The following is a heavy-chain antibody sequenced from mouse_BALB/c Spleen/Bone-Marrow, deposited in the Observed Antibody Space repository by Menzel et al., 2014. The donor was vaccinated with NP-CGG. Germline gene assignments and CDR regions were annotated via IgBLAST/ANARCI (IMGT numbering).Heavy chain of an antibody. V-gene: IGHV1-84*02. Sequence: QLQESGPELVKPGTSVKVSCKASGYTSTDYYINWVKQKPGQGLEWIGWIYPGSDNTKYNEKFKGKATLTVDTSSTTAYMQLSSLTSEDTAVYFCARLWYFDVWGAGTTVTVSS. CDR2: IYPGSDNT. CDR1: GYTSTDYY. CDR3: ARLWYFDV. J-gene: IGHJ1*01.